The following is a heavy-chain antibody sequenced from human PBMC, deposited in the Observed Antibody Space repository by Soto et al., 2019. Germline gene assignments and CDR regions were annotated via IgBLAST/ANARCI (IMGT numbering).Heavy chain of an antibody. D-gene: IGHD4-17*01. J-gene: IGHJ4*02. CDR3: AKGTFYGNHLFDF. CDR2: ISASGDNT. V-gene: IGHV3-23*01. CDR1: EFTFSYYA. Sequence: PGGSLRLSCAASEFTFSYYAMSWVRQSPGKGLEWVSGISASGDNTYSADSVKGRFTISRDNSKNTLYLQMNSLRAEDTAVYYCAKGTFYGNHLFDFWGQGTLVTVSS.